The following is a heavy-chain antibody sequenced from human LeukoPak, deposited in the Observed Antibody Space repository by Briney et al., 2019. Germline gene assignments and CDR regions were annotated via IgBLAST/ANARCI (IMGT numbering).Heavy chain of an antibody. D-gene: IGHD2-21*01. J-gene: IGHJ4*02. CDR2: IYSGGST. V-gene: IGHV3-53*01. CDR3: TRGGGGSFPHY. CDR1: GFPVSSNF. Sequence: SGGSLRLSCAASGFPVSSNFLSWVRQPPGKGLEWVSDIYSGGSTYYADSVKGRFTISRDNSKNTLYLQMNSLRAEDTAVYYCTRGGGGSFPHYWGQGTLVTVSS.